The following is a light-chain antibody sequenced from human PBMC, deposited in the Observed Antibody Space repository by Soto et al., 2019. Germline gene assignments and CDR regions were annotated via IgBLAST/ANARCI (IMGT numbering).Light chain of an antibody. CDR1: QSISGS. CDR2: GAF. V-gene: IGKV1-39*01. CDR3: QQTYRTPLT. J-gene: IGKJ4*01. Sequence: DIQMTQSPSSLSALVGARPTITCRASQSISGSLNWYQSKPGKAPKLLIYGAFTLHSEVPSRFSGSGSGTDYTLTISNLQLEDFASYYCQQTYRTPLTFGGGTKVDI.